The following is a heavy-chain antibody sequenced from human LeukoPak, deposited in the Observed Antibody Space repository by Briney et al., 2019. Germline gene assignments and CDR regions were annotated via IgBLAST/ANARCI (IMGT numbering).Heavy chain of an antibody. Sequence: SVKVSCKASGGTFSSYAISWVRQAPGQGLEWMGGIIPIFGTANYAQKFQGGVTITTDESTSTAYMELSSLRSEDTAVYYCASSLLWFGEFHIRTFDYWGQGTLVTVSS. CDR1: GGTFSSYA. D-gene: IGHD3-10*01. V-gene: IGHV1-69*05. CDR3: ASSLLWFGEFHIRTFDY. CDR2: IIPIFGTA. J-gene: IGHJ4*02.